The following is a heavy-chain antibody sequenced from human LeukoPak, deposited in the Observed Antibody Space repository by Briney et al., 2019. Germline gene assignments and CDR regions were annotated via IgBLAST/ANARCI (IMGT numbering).Heavy chain of an antibody. Sequence: GASVKVSCKASGYTFTSYGISWVRQAPGQGLEWMGGIIPIFGTANYAQKFQGRVTITADKSTSTAYMGLSSLRSEDTAVYYCARGIDSASPPLGTFEIWGQGTMATVSS. CDR3: ARGIDSASPPLGTFEI. CDR1: GYTFTSYG. J-gene: IGHJ3*02. CDR2: IIPIFGTA. V-gene: IGHV1-69*06. D-gene: IGHD1-26*01.